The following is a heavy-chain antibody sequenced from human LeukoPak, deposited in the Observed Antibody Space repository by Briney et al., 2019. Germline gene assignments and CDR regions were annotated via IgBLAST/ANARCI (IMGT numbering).Heavy chain of an antibody. CDR1: GYTFTSYG. J-gene: IGHJ4*02. CDR2: INPNSGGT. Sequence: ASVKVSCKASGYTFTSYGISWVRQAPGQGLEWMGWINPNSGGTNYAQKFQGRVTMTRDTSISTAYMELSRLRSDDTAVYYCARTLAVDPPRATDDYWGQGTLVTVSS. CDR3: ARTLAVDPPRATDDY. V-gene: IGHV1-2*02.